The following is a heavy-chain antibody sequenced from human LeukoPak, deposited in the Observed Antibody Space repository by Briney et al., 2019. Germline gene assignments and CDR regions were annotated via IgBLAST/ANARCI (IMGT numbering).Heavy chain of an antibody. CDR3: ARVRGRVAAAFSAYYFDY. CDR2: INPNSGGT. V-gene: IGHV1-2*02. D-gene: IGHD6-13*01. J-gene: IGHJ4*02. Sequence: GASVKVSCKASGYTFTGYYMHWVRQAPGQGLEWMGWINPNSGGTNYAQKFQGRVTMTRDTSISTAYMELSRPRSDDTAVYYCARVRGRVAAAFSAYYFDYWGQGTLVTVSS. CDR1: GYTFTGYY.